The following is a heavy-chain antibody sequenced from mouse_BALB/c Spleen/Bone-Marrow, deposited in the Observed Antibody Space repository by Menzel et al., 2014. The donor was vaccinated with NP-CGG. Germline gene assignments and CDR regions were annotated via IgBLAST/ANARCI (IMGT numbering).Heavy chain of an antibody. CDR2: IWSGGST. J-gene: IGHJ4*01. D-gene: IGHD4-1*01. V-gene: IGHV2-2*02. Sequence: QVQLQQSGPGLVQPSQSLSIPCTVSGFSLTSYGVHWVRQSPGKGLEWLGVIWSGGSTDYNAAFISRLSISKDNSKSQVFFKMNSLQANDTAIYYCARDRWSSSGTPYAMDYWGQGTSVTVSS. CDR1: GFSLTSYG. CDR3: ARDRWSSSGTPYAMDY.